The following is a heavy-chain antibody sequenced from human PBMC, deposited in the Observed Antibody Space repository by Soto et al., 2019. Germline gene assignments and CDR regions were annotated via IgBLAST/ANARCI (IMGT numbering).Heavy chain of an antibody. D-gene: IGHD6-13*01. CDR1: GGSISSAAYY. J-gene: IGHJ3*02. Sequence: SETLSLTCTVSGGSISSAAYYWSWIRQHPGKGLEWIGYISHSGSTYYNPSLKSRVIISVDTSKNQFSLRLTSVTAADTAVYYFLILDYSGSWLDAFDIRGQRSMVTV. CDR2: ISHSGST. V-gene: IGHV4-31*03. CDR3: LILDYSGSWLDAFDI.